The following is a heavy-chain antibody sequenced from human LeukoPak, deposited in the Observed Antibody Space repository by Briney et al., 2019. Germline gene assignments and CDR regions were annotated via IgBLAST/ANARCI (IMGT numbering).Heavy chain of an antibody. D-gene: IGHD3-16*01. CDR2: INPNSGDT. CDR3: ARDRGPQWWGSFDY. V-gene: IGHV1-2*02. Sequence: GASVKVSCKASGYTFTGHYIHWVRQAPGQGLEWMGWINPNSGDTSYAQKFQGTVTMTRDTSISTAYMVLSRLISDDTALYYCARDRGPQWWGSFDYWGQGTLVTVSS. J-gene: IGHJ4*02. CDR1: GYTFTGHY.